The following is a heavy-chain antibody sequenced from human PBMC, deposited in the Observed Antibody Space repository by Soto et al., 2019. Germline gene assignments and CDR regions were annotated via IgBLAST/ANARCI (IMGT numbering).Heavy chain of an antibody. CDR1: GFTFDDYA. CDR2: LSWNSGSI. D-gene: IGHD6-13*01. V-gene: IGHV3-9*01. J-gene: IGHJ4*02. CDR3: AKYSSSWQAFDY. Sequence: EVQLVESGGGLVQPGRSLRLSCAASGFTFDDYAMHWVRQAPGKGLEWVSGLSWNSGSIGYADSVKGRFTISRDNAKNSLYLQMNSLRAEDTALYYCAKYSSSWQAFDYWGQGTLVTVSS.